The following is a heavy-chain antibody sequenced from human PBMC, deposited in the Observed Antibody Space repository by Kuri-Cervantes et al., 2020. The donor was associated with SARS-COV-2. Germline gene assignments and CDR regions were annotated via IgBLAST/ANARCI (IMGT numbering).Heavy chain of an antibody. CDR1: GYTFTGYY. Sequence: ASVKVSCKASGYTFTGYYMHWVRQAPGQGLEWMGWINPNSGGTNYAQKFQGRVTMTRDTSISTAYMELSRLRSDDTAVYYCARVHSGYYRDINGYWGPGTLVTVSS. CDR2: INPNSGGT. J-gene: IGHJ4*02. D-gene: IGHD3-3*01. V-gene: IGHV1-2*02. CDR3: ARVHSGYYRDINGY.